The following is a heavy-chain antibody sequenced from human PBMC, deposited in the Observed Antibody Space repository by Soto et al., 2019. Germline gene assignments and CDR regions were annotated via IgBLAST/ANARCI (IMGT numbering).Heavy chain of an antibody. Sequence: QVQLVQSGTEVKKPGSSVKVSCKASGDTFSDFDISWVRQAPGQGLECMGGIISRFGTATYAQKFQGRLTISADKSRTTGHMELSRLRCDDTAIYYCARWSYGNSAYYTYFQHWGQGTLVTVS. CDR2: IISRFGTA. J-gene: IGHJ1*01. V-gene: IGHV1-69*06. D-gene: IGHD3-22*01. CDR3: ARWSYGNSAYYTYFQH. CDR1: GDTFSDFD.